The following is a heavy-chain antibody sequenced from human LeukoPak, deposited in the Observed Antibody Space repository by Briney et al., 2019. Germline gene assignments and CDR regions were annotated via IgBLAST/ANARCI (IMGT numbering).Heavy chain of an antibody. CDR1: GGSISSSSYY. Sequence: SETLSLTCTVSGGSISSSSYYWGWIRQPPGKGLQWIGSIYYSGSTYYNPSLKSRVTISVDTSKNQFSLKLNSVTAADTAVYYCARESYYDSSGYSHDAFDIWGQGTMVTVSS. J-gene: IGHJ3*02. CDR3: ARESYYDSSGYSHDAFDI. CDR2: IYYSGST. D-gene: IGHD3-22*01. V-gene: IGHV4-39*07.